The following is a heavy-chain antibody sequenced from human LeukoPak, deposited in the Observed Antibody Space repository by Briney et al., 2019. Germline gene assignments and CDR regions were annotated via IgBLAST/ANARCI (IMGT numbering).Heavy chain of an antibody. CDR1: GGTFSSYS. CDR2: TIPIFGTA. Sequence: ASVKVSCKASGGTFSSYSISWVRQAPGQGLEWMGGTIPIFGTANYAQEFQGRVTITADESTSTAYMELSSLRSDDTAVYYCARGQYYDFWSAGDYWGQGTLVTVSS. D-gene: IGHD3-3*01. CDR3: ARGQYYDFWSAGDY. V-gene: IGHV1-69*13. J-gene: IGHJ4*02.